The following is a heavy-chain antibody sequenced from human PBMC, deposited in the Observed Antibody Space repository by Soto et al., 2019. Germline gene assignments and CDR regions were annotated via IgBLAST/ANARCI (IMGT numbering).Heavy chain of an antibody. V-gene: IGHV4-39*01. Sequence: PSETLSLTCTVSGGSISSSSYYWGWIRQPPGKGLEWIGSIYYSGSTYYNPSLRSRVTISVDASKNQFSLKLSSVTASDTALYYCARHSALKNIDYWGQGILVTVSS. D-gene: IGHD3-10*01. CDR3: ARHSALKNIDY. CDR2: IYYSGST. CDR1: GGSISSSSYY. J-gene: IGHJ4*02.